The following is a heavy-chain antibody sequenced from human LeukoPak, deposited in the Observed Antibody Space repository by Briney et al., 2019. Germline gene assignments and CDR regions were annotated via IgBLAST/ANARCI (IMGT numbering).Heavy chain of an antibody. J-gene: IGHJ3*01. CDR2: ISSSSTYI. CDR3: AKDPTWIQLLDGPVDV. CDR1: GFTFSSYS. V-gene: IGHV3-21*01. D-gene: IGHD5-18*01. Sequence: PGGSLRLSCAASGFTFSSYSMNWVRQAPGKGLEWVSSISSSSTYIYYADSVKGRFTISRENTKNSLYLQMNSLRAEDTAVYYCAKDPTWIQLLDGPVDVWGQGTMVTVSS.